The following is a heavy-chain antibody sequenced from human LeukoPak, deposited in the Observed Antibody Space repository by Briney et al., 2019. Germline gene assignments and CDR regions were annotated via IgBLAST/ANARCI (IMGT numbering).Heavy chain of an antibody. V-gene: IGHV4-34*01. CDR2: INHSGST. CDR3: ARGGDILTGYYHDY. Sequence: SETLSLTCAVSGGSFSGYYWSWIRQPPGKGLEWIGEINHSGSTNYNPSLKSRVTISVDTSKNQFSLKLSYVTAADTAVYYCARGGDILTGYYHDYWGQGTLVTVSS. J-gene: IGHJ4*02. CDR1: GGSFSGYY. D-gene: IGHD3-9*01.